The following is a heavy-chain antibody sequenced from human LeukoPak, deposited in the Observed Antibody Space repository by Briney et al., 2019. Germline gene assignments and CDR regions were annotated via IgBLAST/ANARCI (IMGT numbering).Heavy chain of an antibody. CDR3: ARDGSSDSRTPRPSCMDV. Sequence: SVNVSCKASRYTFTSYCISWLRQAPRQGLEWMGWISAYNWTTSYAPKFQGRVTMTRATCTSTVYMGLRSLRSEDTAVYYCARDGSSDSRTPRPSCMDVWGQGPTATVSS. J-gene: IGHJ6*02. CDR2: ISAYNWTT. V-gene: IGHV1-18*01. D-gene: IGHD2-21*02. CDR1: RYTFTSYC.